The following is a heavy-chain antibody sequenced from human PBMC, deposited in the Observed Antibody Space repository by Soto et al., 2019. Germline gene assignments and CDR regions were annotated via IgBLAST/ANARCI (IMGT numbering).Heavy chain of an antibody. Sequence: GGSLRLSCAPSGFTFSNYAMTWVRQAPGKGLEWVSGISGSGDNTYYADSVEGRFTISRNNFEKTLYLQMNSLRAEDTALYYCTTNYGDYDHSDYWGQGTLVTVSS. V-gene: IGHV3-23*01. J-gene: IGHJ4*02. D-gene: IGHD4-17*01. CDR3: TTNYGDYDHSDY. CDR1: GFTFSNYA. CDR2: ISGSGDNT.